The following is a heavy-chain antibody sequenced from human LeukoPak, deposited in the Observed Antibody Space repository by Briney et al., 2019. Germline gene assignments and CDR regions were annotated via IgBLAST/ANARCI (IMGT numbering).Heavy chain of an antibody. J-gene: IGHJ4*02. CDR1: GFTLSSYW. D-gene: IGHD3-16*01. CDR3: ARDSLTKGGDY. CDR2: IKVDGSEE. Sequence: PGGCLRLSCVASGFTLSSYWMSWVRQAPGKGLEWVANIKVDGSEEYYVDSVKGRFTISRDNAKNSLYLQMNSLRAEDTALSYCARDSLTKGGDYWGQGTLVTVSS. V-gene: IGHV3-7*01.